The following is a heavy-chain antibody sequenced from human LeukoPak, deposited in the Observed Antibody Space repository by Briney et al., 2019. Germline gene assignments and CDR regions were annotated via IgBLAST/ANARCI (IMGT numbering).Heavy chain of an antibody. Sequence: SETLSLTCTVSGGSISSYYWSWIRQPPGEGLEWIGYIYYSGRTKYNPSLKSRVTISVDTSKNQFSPKLNSVTAADTAVYYCARHAGTTGYYFDSWGQGTLVTVSS. CDR3: ARHAGTTGYYFDS. CDR2: IYYSGRT. V-gene: IGHV4-59*08. J-gene: IGHJ4*02. CDR1: GGSISSYY. D-gene: IGHD1-1*01.